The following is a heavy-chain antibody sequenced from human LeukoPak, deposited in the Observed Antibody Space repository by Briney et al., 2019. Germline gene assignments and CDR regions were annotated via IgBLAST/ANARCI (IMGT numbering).Heavy chain of an antibody. Sequence: SGGSLRLSCAASGFTLTTYAMSWVRQAPGKGLEWVSAISGGGGSTTYYADSVKGRFTFSRDNSKNTLYLQMNSLTAEDTAVYYCARRGAGSNSYFDYWGQGTLVTVSS. CDR1: GFTLTTYA. V-gene: IGHV3-23*01. CDR3: ARRGAGSNSYFDY. D-gene: IGHD4-23*01. CDR2: ISGGGGSTT. J-gene: IGHJ4*02.